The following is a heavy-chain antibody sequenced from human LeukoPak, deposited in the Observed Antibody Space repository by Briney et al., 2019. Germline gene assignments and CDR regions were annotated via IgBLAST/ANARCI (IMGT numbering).Heavy chain of an antibody. J-gene: IGHJ3*01. D-gene: IGHD3-16*01. Sequence: GGSLRLSCAASGFTFSSYAMSWVRQAPGKGLEWVSAISGSGGSTYYADSVKGRFTISRDNSKNTVYLQMSSLGTVDTAVYYCAREGSYDYRAGSDAFDVWGQGTMVTVSS. CDR3: AREGSYDYRAGSDAFDV. CDR2: ISGSGGST. V-gene: IGHV3-23*01. CDR1: GFTFSSYA.